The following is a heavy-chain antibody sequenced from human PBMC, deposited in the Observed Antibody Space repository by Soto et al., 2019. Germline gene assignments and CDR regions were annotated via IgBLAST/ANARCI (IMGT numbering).Heavy chain of an antibody. Sequence: GGSLRLSCAASGFTFISYAMSWVRQAPGKGLEWVSAISGSGGSTYYADSVKGRFTISRDNSKNTLYLQMNSLRAEDTAVYYSAKDLPSEEGPGVDNWGQGTLVTVSS. CDR3: AKDLPSEEGPGVDN. V-gene: IGHV3-23*01. J-gene: IGHJ4*02. CDR2: ISGSGGST. CDR1: GFTFISYA.